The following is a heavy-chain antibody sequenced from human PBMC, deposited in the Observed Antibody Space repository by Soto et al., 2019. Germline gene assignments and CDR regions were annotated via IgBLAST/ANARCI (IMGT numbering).Heavy chain of an antibody. D-gene: IGHD6-6*01. Sequence: SETLSLTCAVYGGSFSGYYWSWIRQPPGKGLEWIGEINHSGSTNYNPSLKSRVTISVDTSKNQFSLKLSSVTAADTAVYYCARLPTTRAKPNFDYWGQGTXVTVSS. V-gene: IGHV4-34*01. CDR2: INHSGST. CDR1: GGSFSGYY. J-gene: IGHJ4*02. CDR3: ARLPTTRAKPNFDY.